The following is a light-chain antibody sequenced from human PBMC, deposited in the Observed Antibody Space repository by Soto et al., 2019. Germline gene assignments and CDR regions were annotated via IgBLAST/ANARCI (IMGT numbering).Light chain of an antibody. Sequence: QSALTQPPSASGSFGQSVTISCTGTSSDVGGYNYVSWYQQHPGKAPKLMIYEVSERPSGVPDRFSGSKSGNTASLTVSGLQADDVADYYCSSYSGTNYHYVFGTGTKLTVL. CDR3: SSYSGTNYHYV. CDR2: EVS. CDR1: SSDVGGYNY. V-gene: IGLV2-8*01. J-gene: IGLJ1*01.